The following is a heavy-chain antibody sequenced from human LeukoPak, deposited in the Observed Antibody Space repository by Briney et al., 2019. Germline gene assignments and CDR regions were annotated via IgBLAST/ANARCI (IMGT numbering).Heavy chain of an antibody. V-gene: IGHV3-11*01. D-gene: IGHD3-9*01. CDR3: AILRYFDQHYYYYGMDV. Sequence: GGSLRLSCAAPGFTFSDYYMSWIRQAPGKGLEWVSYISTSGNTIYYADSVKGRFTISRDNAKNSLYLQMNSLRAEDTAMYYCAILRYFDQHYYYYGMDVWGQGTTVTVSS. CDR1: GFTFSDYY. J-gene: IGHJ6*02. CDR2: ISTSGNTI.